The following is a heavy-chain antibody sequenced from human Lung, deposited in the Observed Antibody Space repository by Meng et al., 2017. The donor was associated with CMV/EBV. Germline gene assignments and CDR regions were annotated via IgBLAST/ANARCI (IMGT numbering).Heavy chain of an antibody. V-gene: IGHV3-53*01. Sequence: GGSXRLXCAVSGPTARNNFMTGVRQAPGKGLEWFSVIYSGDGTYYADSVKGRITISRDNSQNILFLQMNNLRGEDTAIFFCGRDWRNAGRSRGGIDWAHGKXVTVSS. CDR2: IYSGDGT. D-gene: IGHD3-16*02. J-gene: IGHJ4*01. CDR1: GPTARNNF. CDR3: GRDWRNAGRSRGGID.